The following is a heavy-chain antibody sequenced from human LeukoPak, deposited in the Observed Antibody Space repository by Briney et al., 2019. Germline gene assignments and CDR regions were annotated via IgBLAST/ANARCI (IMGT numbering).Heavy chain of an antibody. V-gene: IGHV3-7*01. CDR3: AREGSVSTYYYYYYMDV. Sequence: GGSLRLSCAASGFTFSSYWMSWVRQAPGKGLEWVANIKQDGSEKYYVDSVKGRFTISKDNAKNSLYLQMNSLRAEDTAVYYCAREGSVSTYYYYYYMDVWGKGTTVTISS. CDR1: GFTFSSYW. J-gene: IGHJ6*03. D-gene: IGHD3-10*01. CDR2: IKQDGSEK.